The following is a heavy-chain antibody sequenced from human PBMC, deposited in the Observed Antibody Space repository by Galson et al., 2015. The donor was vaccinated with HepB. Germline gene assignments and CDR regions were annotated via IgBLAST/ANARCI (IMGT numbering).Heavy chain of an antibody. D-gene: IGHD3-9*01. V-gene: IGHV1-69*06. CDR2: IIPIFGTA. Sequence: SVKVSCKASGGTFSSYAISWVRQAPGQGLEWMGGIIPIFGTANYAQKFQGRVTITADKSTSTAYMELSSLRSEDTAVYYCARDPQGYFDWLGLDRPHYYYYYGMDVWGQGTTVTVSS. CDR3: ARDPQGYFDWLGLDRPHYYYYYGMDV. CDR1: GGTFSSYA. J-gene: IGHJ6*02.